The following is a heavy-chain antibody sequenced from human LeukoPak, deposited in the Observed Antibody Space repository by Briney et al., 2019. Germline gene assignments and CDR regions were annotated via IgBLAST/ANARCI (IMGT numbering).Heavy chain of an antibody. J-gene: IGHJ6*03. Sequence: PSETLSLTCAVYGGSFSGYYWSWLRQPPGKGLEWIGEINHSGSTNYNPSLKSRVTISVDTSKNQFSLKLSSVTAADTAVYYCARLRYYDILTGYSPSTYYMDVWGKGTTVTISS. V-gene: IGHV4-34*01. CDR2: INHSGST. CDR3: ARLRYYDILTGYSPSTYYMDV. CDR1: GGSFSGYY. D-gene: IGHD3-9*01.